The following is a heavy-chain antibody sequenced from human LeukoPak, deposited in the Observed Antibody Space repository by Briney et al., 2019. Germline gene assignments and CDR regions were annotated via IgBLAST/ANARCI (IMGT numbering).Heavy chain of an antibody. CDR3: ARCIAAAGNNWFDP. Sequence: GGSLRLSCAASGFTFSDYYMSWIRQAPGQGLEWVSYISSSGSTIYYADSVKGRFTISRDNAKNSLYLQMNSLRAEDTAVYYCARCIAAAGNNWFDPWGQGTLVTVSS. J-gene: IGHJ5*02. CDR1: GFTFSDYY. D-gene: IGHD6-13*01. V-gene: IGHV3-11*01. CDR2: ISSSGSTI.